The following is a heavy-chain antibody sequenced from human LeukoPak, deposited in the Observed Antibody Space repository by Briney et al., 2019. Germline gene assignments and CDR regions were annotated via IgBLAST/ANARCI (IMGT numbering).Heavy chain of an antibody. CDR1: GGTFSSYA. V-gene: IGHV1-69*13. J-gene: IGHJ3*02. D-gene: IGHD3-22*01. CDR3: ARKAESYYYDSSGYRDAFDI. Sequence: ASVKVSCKASGGTFSSYAISWVRQAPGQGLEWMGGIIPIFGTANYAQKFQGRVTITADESTSTAYMELSSLRSEDTAVYYCARKAESYYYDSSGYRDAFDIWGQGTMVTVPS. CDR2: IIPIFGTA.